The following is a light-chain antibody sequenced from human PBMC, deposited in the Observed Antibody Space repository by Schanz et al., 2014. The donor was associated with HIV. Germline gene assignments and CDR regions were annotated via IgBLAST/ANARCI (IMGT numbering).Light chain of an antibody. V-gene: IGKV1-5*03. CDR1: QSISGR. CDR2: EAS. J-gene: IGKJ2*01. CDR3: LQYNDDVYT. Sequence: DIQMTQSPSTLSASVGDRITITCRASQSISGRLAWYQQKPGEAPNLLISEASTLEFGVPPRFSGSGSGTEFTLTISSFQPGDFATYYCLQYNDDVYTFGPGTKLEIK.